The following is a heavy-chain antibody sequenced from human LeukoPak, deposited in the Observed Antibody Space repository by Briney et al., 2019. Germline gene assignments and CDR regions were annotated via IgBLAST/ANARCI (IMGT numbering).Heavy chain of an antibody. CDR1: GGSFSGYY. D-gene: IGHD2-2*01. J-gene: IGHJ4*02. CDR3: ARLSYCSSTSCSPGYYFDY. V-gene: IGHV4-34*01. CDR2: INHSGST. Sequence: SETLSLTCAVYGGSFSGYYWSWIRQPPGKGLEWIGEINHSGSTNYNPSLKSRVTISVDTSKNQFSLKLSTVTAADTAVYYCARLSYCSSTSCSPGYYFDYWGQGTLVTVSS.